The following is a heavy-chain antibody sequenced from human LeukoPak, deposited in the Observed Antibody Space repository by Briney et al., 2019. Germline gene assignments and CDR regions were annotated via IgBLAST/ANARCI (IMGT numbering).Heavy chain of an antibody. Sequence: SETLSLTXTVSGGSISSGDYYWSWIRQPPGKGLEWIGYIYYSGSTYYNPSLKSRVTISVDTSKNQFSLKLSSVTAADTAVYYCARTAGRGNFDYWGQGTLVTVSS. J-gene: IGHJ4*02. CDR3: ARTAGRGNFDY. CDR1: GGSISSGDYY. D-gene: IGHD1-26*01. CDR2: IYYSGST. V-gene: IGHV4-30-4*08.